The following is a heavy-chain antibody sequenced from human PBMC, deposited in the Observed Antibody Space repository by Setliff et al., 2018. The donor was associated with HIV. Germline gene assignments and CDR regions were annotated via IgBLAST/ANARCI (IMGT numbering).Heavy chain of an antibody. CDR2: IYYNGNA. V-gene: IGHV4-30-2*01. CDR3: ARRGDFFYYAMDV. Sequence: PSETLSLTCAVSGGSMRSSGYSWTWIRQAPGKGLEWVGYIYYNGNAYYNPSLKSRVTISVDRSKNQSSLKLSSVTAADTAVYYCARRGDFFYYAMDVWGQGTTVTVSS. J-gene: IGHJ6*02. CDR1: GGSMRSSGYS.